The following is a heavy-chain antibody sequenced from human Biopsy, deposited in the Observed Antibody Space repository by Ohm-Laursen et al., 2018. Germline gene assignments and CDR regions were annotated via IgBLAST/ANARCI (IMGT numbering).Heavy chain of an antibody. CDR1: GYTFNDYY. J-gene: IGHJ4*02. D-gene: IGHD3-10*01. CDR3: ARDRMTDVFGGPTRTDVFDS. V-gene: IGHV1-2*02. CDR2: VNPDSGAT. Sequence: ASVKVSCKASGYTFNDYYIHWVRQSPGQGLEWMGWVNPDSGATNSAEKFRGRVTLTRDTSISAVYIELRRLKSDDAAVYFCARDRMTDVFGGPTRTDVFDSWGQGTPVTVSS.